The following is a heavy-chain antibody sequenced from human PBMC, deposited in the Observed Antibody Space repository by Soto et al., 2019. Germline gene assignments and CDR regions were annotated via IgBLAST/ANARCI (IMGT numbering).Heavy chain of an antibody. CDR2: IYHSGST. D-gene: IGHD7-27*01. J-gene: IGHJ4*02. CDR1: GYSISSGYY. Sequence: NPSETLSLTCAVSGYSISSGYYWGWIRQPPGKGLEWIGSIYHSGSTYYNPSLKSRVTISVDTSKNQFSLKLSSVTAADTAVYYCARGRLLGYFDYWGQGTLVTVSS. CDR3: ARGRLLGYFDY. V-gene: IGHV4-38-2*01.